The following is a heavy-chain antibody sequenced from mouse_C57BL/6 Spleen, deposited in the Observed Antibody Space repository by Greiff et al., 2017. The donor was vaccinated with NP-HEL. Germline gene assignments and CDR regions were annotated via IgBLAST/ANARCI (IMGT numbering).Heavy chain of an antibody. Sequence: QVQLQQPGAELVRPGSSVKLSCKASGYTFTSYWMHWVKQRPIQGLEWIGNIDPSDSETHYNQKFKDKATLTVDKSSGTAYMQLSSLTSEDSAVYYCAREEITTVVFDYWGQGTTLTVSS. V-gene: IGHV1-52*01. CDR1: GYTFTSYW. D-gene: IGHD1-1*01. J-gene: IGHJ2*01. CDR3: AREEITTVVFDY. CDR2: IDPSDSET.